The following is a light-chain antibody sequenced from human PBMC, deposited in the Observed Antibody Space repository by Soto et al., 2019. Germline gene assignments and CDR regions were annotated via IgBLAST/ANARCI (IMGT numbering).Light chain of an antibody. J-gene: IGKJ1*01. CDR2: GAS. V-gene: IGKV3-20*01. Sequence: VFTHSPTTLSFSPGERATLSCRASQSVSSNLAWYQQKPGQAPRLLIYGASNRATGIPDRFSGSGSGTDFTLTISRLEPEDFAVYYCQQYGRSGTFGQGTKVDI. CDR3: QQYGRSGT. CDR1: QSVSSN.